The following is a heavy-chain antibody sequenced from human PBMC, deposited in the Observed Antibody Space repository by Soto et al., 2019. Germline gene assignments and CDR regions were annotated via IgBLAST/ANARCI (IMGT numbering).Heavy chain of an antibody. Sequence: GGSLRLSCAASGFTFSSYWMNWVRQAPGKGLEWVANIKPDGSEMHYGDSVKGGFTVSRDNARNSLYLQMNDLTSDDTAAYYCARDATFSSSWYDAFDIWGQGTMVTVSS. J-gene: IGHJ3*02. CDR1: GFTFSSYW. V-gene: IGHV3-7*01. D-gene: IGHD6-13*01. CDR3: ARDATFSSSWYDAFDI. CDR2: IKPDGSEM.